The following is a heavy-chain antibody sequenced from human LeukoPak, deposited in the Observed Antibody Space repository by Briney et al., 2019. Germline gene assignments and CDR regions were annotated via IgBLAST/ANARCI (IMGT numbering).Heavy chain of an antibody. Sequence: SETLSLTCTVSGGSISPYYWNWIRQPPGKGLEWIGYIHYSGRTDYNPSLNSRVTITVDTSKSQFSLKLTSVTAADTAVYYCAREGGPYRPLDYSGQGTLVTVAS. CDR1: GGSISPYY. J-gene: IGHJ4*02. V-gene: IGHV4-59*01. CDR2: IHYSGRT. CDR3: AREGGPYRPLDY.